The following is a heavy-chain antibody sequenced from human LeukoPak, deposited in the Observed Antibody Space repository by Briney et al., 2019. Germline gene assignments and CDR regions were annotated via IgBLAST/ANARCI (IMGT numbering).Heavy chain of an antibody. CDR1: GFTFRDFS. CDR3: AKDRLYFGDDFGDY. CDR2: ISSGSDHT. D-gene: IGHD2-21*02. J-gene: IGHJ4*02. Sequence: GGSLRLSCVASGFTFRDFSMSWVRQAPGKGLEWVSVISSGSDHTYYADSVKGRFAIFRDNSKNTLYLQMNSLRIEDTAIYYCAKDRLYFGDDFGDYWGQRTLATVSS. V-gene: IGHV3-23*01.